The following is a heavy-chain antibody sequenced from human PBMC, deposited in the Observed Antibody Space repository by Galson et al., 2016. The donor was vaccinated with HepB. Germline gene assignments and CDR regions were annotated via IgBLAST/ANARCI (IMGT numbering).Heavy chain of an antibody. V-gene: IGHV3-23*01. CDR1: GFVFSNFG. J-gene: IGHJ4*02. Sequence: SLRLSCAASGFVFSNFGLSWVRQAPGKGLERVASISTRRTTYYSDSVQGRFTISRDNSNNTLYLQMNGLRAEDTAVYYCAKERLVRRIFDHWGQGTLLTVS. CDR2: ISTRRTT. CDR3: AKERLVRRIFDH. D-gene: IGHD1-1*01.